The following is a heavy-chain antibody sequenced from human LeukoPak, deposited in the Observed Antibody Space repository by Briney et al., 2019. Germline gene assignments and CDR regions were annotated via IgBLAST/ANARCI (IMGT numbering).Heavy chain of an antibody. V-gene: IGHV4-34*01. CDR1: GGSFSGYY. D-gene: IGHD3-3*01. J-gene: IGHJ4*02. Sequence: SETLSLTCAVYGGSFSGYYWSWIRQPPGKGLEWIGKINHSGSTNYNPSLKGRVTISVDTSKNQFSLKLSSVTAADTAVYYCASLFWSGNLDYWGQGTLVTVSS. CDR2: INHSGST. CDR3: ASLFWSGNLDY.